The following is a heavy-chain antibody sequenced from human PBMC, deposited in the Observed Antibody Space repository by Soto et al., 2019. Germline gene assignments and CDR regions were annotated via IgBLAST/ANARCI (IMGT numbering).Heavy chain of an antibody. CDR1: GYTFTSYA. CDR2: INAGNGNT. D-gene: IGHD3-9*01. Sequence: GASVKVSCKASGYTFTSYAMHWVRQAPGQRLEWMGWINAGNGNTKYSQKFQGRVTITRDTSASTTYMELSSLRSEDTAVYYCARNLMDYDFLAGYYIAYYFDYWREGTLVTVS. V-gene: IGHV1-3*01. J-gene: IGHJ4*02. CDR3: ARNLMDYDFLAGYYIAYYFDY.